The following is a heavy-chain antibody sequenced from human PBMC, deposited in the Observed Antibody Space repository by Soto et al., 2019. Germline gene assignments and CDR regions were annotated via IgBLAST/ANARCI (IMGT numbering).Heavy chain of an antibody. J-gene: IGHJ4*02. V-gene: IGHV4-31*03. CDR2: IHYTGTT. CDR3: ARDQVLGVTGRFDS. D-gene: IGHD3-10*01. Sequence: PSDTLSLTCTVSGGSISTGGFYWTWIRQRPGKGLEWIGYIHYTGTTYYSASLKSRLSISIDTSNNQFSLSLTSVTAADTAVYYCARDQVLGVTGRFDSWGQGTLVTVSS. CDR1: GGSISTGGFY.